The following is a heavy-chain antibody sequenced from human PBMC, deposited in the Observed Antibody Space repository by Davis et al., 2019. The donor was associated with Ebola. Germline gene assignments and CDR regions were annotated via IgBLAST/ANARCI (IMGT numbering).Heavy chain of an antibody. D-gene: IGHD2-2*01. CDR3: ATSVVPAAMLDY. J-gene: IGHJ4*02. CDR1: GYTFTGYY. CDR2: INPNSGGT. V-gene: IGHV1-2*04. Sequence: ASVKVSCKASGYTFTGYYMHWVRQAPGQGLEWMGWINPNSGGTNYAQKFQGWVTMTRDTSISTAYMELSRLRSDDTAVYYCATSVVPAAMLDYWGQGTLVTVSS.